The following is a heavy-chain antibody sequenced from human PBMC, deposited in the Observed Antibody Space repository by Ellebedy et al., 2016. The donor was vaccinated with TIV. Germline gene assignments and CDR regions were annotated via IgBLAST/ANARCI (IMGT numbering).Heavy chain of an antibody. V-gene: IGHV3-64D*09. Sequence: GESLKISCSASGFTFSSLAMHWIRQAPGKGLEYVSAINNNWGSTFYADLVKGRFTVSRDNSKNTLFLQMSSLRDEDTALYHCAGVAGRWYFDLWGRGTLVTVSS. CDR2: INNNWGST. D-gene: IGHD6-19*01. CDR1: GFTFSSLA. J-gene: IGHJ2*01. CDR3: AGVAGRWYFDL.